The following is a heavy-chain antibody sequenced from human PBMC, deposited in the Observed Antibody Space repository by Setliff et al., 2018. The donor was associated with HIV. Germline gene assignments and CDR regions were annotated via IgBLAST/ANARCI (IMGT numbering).Heavy chain of an antibody. CDR2: TSYDGNNK. CDR1: GFTFSTYP. D-gene: IGHD3-3*01. J-gene: IGHJ6*02. CDR3: ARDQFDFWSGYQFFYGMDV. V-gene: IGHV3-30*04. Sequence: GGSLRLSCAASGFTFSTYPMYWVRQAPGKGLEWVAVTSYDGNNKYYTDSVKGRFTISRDNSKNTLYLQMNSLRAEDTAVYSCARDQFDFWSGYQFFYGMDVWGQGTTVTVSS.